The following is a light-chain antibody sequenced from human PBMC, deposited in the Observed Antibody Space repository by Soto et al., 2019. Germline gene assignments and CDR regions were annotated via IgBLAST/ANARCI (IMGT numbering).Light chain of an antibody. CDR2: DVT. V-gene: IGLV2-14*03. CDR1: SSDVAGYNY. CDR3: SSYAGSNTLV. Sequence: QSVLTQPASVSGSPGQSITISCTGTSSDVAGYNYVSWYQQHPGKAPKVMIFDVTNRPSGVSNRFSGSKSGNTASLTISGLQAEDEAHYYCSSYAGSNTLVFGGVTKLTVL. J-gene: IGLJ2*01.